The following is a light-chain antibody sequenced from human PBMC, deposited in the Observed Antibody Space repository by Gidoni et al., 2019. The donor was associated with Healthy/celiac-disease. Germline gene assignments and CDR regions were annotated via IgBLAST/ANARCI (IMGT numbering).Light chain of an antibody. J-gene: IGKJ4*01. V-gene: IGKV3-11*01. Sequence: EIVLTQSLATLSLSPGERATLPGRASQSVSSYLAWYQQKPGQAPRLLIYDASNRATGIPARFSGSESGTDFTLTISSLEPEDFAVYYCQQRSNWPPLTFGGGTKVEIK. CDR3: QQRSNWPPLT. CDR1: QSVSSY. CDR2: DAS.